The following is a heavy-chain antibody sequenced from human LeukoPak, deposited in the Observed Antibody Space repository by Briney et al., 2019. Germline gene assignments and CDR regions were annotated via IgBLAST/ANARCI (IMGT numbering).Heavy chain of an antibody. CDR2: IRYDGSNK. V-gene: IGHV3-30*02. D-gene: IGHD5-18*01. CDR1: GFTVSSYR. CDR3: AKDRGYSDWAAFDY. J-gene: IGHJ4*02. Sequence: GGTLRLSCAASGFTVSSYRRHWVRPAPGHGREWVAFIRYDGSNKYYADSVKSRFTISRDNSKNALYLQMNSLRAEDTAVYYCAKDRGYSDWAAFDYWGQGTLVTVSS.